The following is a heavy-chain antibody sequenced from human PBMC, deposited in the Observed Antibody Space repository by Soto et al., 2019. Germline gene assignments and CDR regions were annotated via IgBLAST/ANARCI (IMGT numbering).Heavy chain of an antibody. CDR1: GGIFSTYA. D-gene: IGHD3-10*01. CDR3: PRDRDDYGSGNYYNRIDF. J-gene: IGHJ4*02. Sequence: QVQLVQSGAEVKKPGSSMKISCKASGGIFSTYAISWLRQAPGQGLEWMGGIIPIFGTPNYAQRFQGRVTITADEPTTTSYMELSRLKSEDTAVYYCPRDRDDYGSGNYYNRIDFWGQGTLVTVSS. V-gene: IGHV1-69*01. CDR2: IIPIFGTP.